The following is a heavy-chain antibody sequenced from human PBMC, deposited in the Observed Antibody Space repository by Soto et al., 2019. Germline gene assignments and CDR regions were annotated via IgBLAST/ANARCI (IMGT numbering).Heavy chain of an antibody. D-gene: IGHD4-17*01. CDR1: GGSFSGYY. J-gene: IGHJ4*02. CDR3: ARRDYGDYVVPFDY. CDR2: INHSGST. Sequence: PSETLSLTCAVYGGSFSGYYWSWIRQPPGKGLEWIGEINHSGSTNYNPSLKSRVTISVDTSKNQFSLKLSSVTAADTAVYYCARRDYGDYVVPFDYWGQGTLVTVSS. V-gene: IGHV4-34*01.